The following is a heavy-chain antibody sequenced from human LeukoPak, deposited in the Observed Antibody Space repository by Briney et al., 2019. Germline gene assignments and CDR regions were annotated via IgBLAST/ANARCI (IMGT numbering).Heavy chain of an antibody. CDR3: ARLSGIYYYGVDV. J-gene: IGHJ6*02. D-gene: IGHD2/OR15-2a*01. CDR1: GFTFSSYS. Sequence: GGSLRLSCAASGFTFSSYSMNWVRQAPGKGLEWVSYISSSSSTIYYADSVKGRFTISRDNAKNSLYLQMNSLRAEDTAVYYCARLSGIYYYGVDVWGQGTTVTVSS. V-gene: IGHV3-48*01. CDR2: ISSSSSTI.